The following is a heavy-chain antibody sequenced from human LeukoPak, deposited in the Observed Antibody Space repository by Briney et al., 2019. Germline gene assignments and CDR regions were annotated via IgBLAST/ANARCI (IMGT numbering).Heavy chain of an antibody. CDR3: ARVSYYDSSAPNIIDY. J-gene: IGHJ4*02. D-gene: IGHD3-22*01. CDR1: GGSISSYY. CDR2: IYYSGST. Sequence: LSETLSLTCTVSGGSISSYYWSWIRQPPGKGLEWIGYIYYSGSTNYNPSLKSRVTISVDTSKNQFSLRLSSVTAADTAVYYCARVSYYDSSAPNIIDYWGQGTLVTVSS. V-gene: IGHV4-59*08.